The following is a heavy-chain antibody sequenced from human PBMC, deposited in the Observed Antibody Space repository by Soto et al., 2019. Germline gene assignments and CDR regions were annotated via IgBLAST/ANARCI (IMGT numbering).Heavy chain of an antibody. CDR2: IYYSGST. CDR3: AREYNGGNEESMGYYGMDV. J-gene: IGHJ6*02. CDR1: GGSISSGGYY. D-gene: IGHD1-20*01. Sequence: SETLSLTCTVSGGSISSGGYYWSWIRQHPGKGLEWIGYIYYSGSTYYNPSLKSRVTISVDTSKNQFSLKLSSVTAADTAVYYCAREYNGGNEESMGYYGMDVWGQGTTVTVSS. V-gene: IGHV4-31*03.